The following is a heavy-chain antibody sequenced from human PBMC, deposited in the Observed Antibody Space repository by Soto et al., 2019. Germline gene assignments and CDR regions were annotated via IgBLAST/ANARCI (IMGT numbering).Heavy chain of an antibody. D-gene: IGHD3-10*01. J-gene: IGHJ3*02. Sequence: SVKVSCKASGGTFSSYAISWVRQAPGQGLEWMGGIIPIFGTANYAQKFQGRVTITADKSTSTAYMELSSLRSEDTAVYYCARSTYYYGSGPGMAFDIWGQGTMVTVSS. CDR3: ARSTYYYGSGPGMAFDI. V-gene: IGHV1-69*06. CDR1: GGTFSSYA. CDR2: IIPIFGTA.